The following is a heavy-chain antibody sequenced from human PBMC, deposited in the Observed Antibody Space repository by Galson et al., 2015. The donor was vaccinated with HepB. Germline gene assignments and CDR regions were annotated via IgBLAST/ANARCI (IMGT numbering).Heavy chain of an antibody. Sequence: SLRLSCAASGFTFSSYSMNWVRQAPGKGLEWVSSISSSSSYIYYADSVKGRFTISRDNAKNSLYLQMNSLRAEDTAVYYCARGDDYYDSSGAFDYWGQGTLVTVSS. V-gene: IGHV3-21*01. CDR2: ISSSSSYI. D-gene: IGHD3-22*01. J-gene: IGHJ4*02. CDR3: ARGDDYYDSSGAFDY. CDR1: GFTFSSYS.